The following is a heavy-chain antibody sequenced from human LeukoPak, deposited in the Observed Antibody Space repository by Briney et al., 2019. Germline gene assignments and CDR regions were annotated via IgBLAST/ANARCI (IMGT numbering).Heavy chain of an antibody. D-gene: IGHD5-18*01. CDR3: AKVDTAMVRHNAFDI. Sequence: PGGSLRLSCAASGFTFSSYAVSWVRQAPGKGLEWVSAISGSGGSTYYADSVKGRFTISRDNSKNTLYLQMNSLRAEDTAVYYCAKVDTAMVRHNAFDIWGQGTMVTVSS. CDR1: GFTFSSYA. J-gene: IGHJ3*02. V-gene: IGHV3-23*01. CDR2: ISGSGGST.